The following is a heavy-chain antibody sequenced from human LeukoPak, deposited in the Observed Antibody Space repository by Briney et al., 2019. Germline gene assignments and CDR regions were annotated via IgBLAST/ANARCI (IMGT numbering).Heavy chain of an antibody. CDR2: IHPGDSDT. V-gene: IGHV5-51*01. D-gene: IGHD2-2*03. CDR3: ARNSGYCSSSSCYGSLDS. Sequence: GESLKISCKGSGYTFTNYWIGWVRQMPGKGLEWMGIIHPGDSDTRYSPSFQGQVTISADKSISTTYLQWNSLKASDTAMYYCARNSGYCSSSSCYGSLDSWGQGTLVTVSS. CDR1: GYTFTNYW. J-gene: IGHJ4*02.